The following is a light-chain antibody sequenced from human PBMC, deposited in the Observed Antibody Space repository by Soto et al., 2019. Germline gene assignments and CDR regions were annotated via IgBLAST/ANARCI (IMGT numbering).Light chain of an antibody. CDR3: QQYYSTPPT. V-gene: IGKV4-1*01. CDR2: WAS. CDR1: QSVLYSSNNKNY. Sequence: DIVMTQSPDSLAVSLGERATFNCKSSQSVLYSSNNKNYLAWYQQKPGQPPNLLIYWASTRESGVPDRFSGSGSGTDFTLTISSLQAEDWAVYYCQQYYSTPPTFGQGTKVEIK. J-gene: IGKJ1*01.